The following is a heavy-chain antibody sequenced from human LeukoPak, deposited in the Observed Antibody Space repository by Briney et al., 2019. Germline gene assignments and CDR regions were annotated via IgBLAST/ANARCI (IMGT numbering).Heavy chain of an antibody. CDR1: GVTFSSYA. D-gene: IGHD2-21*02. V-gene: IGHV3-23*01. J-gene: IGHJ4*02. Sequence: PGGSLRLSCAASGVTFSSYAMSWVRQAPGKGLEWVSAISGSGGSTYYADSVKGRFTISRDNSKNTLYLQMNSLRAEDTAVYYCARSKYGRGVTGYWGQGTLVTVSS. CDR3: ARSKYGRGVTGY. CDR2: ISGSGGST.